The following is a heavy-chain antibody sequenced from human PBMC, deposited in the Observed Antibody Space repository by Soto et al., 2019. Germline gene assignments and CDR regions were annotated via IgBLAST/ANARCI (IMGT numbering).Heavy chain of an antibody. V-gene: IGHV3-74*01. CDR3: ARVGYGSGSYHFDY. CDR2: INSDESIT. J-gene: IGHJ4*02. CDR1: GFTFSNCW. D-gene: IGHD3-10*01. Sequence: EVQLVESGGGLVQPGGSLRLSCAASGFTFSNCWMHWVRQAPGKGLVWVSRINSDESITSYADSVKGLFTISRDNARNTMYLQMNSLRDEDTAVYYCARVGYGSGSYHFDYWGQGTLVTVSS.